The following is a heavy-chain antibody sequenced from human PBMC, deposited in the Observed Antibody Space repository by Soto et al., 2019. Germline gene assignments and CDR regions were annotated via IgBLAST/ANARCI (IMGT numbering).Heavy chain of an antibody. Sequence: EVQLLESGGGLEQPGGSLRLSCAASGFTFSDYAMSWVRQAPGKGLKWVTTITGSSSNLYYTDSVKGRFAISRDNSRNILFLQMNSLTAEDTAVYYCAKGGAVYGLLTHDYWGQGTLVTVSS. CDR1: GFTFSDYA. CDR2: ITGSSSNL. CDR3: AKGGAVYGLLTHDY. J-gene: IGHJ4*02. V-gene: IGHV3-23*01. D-gene: IGHD3-9*01.